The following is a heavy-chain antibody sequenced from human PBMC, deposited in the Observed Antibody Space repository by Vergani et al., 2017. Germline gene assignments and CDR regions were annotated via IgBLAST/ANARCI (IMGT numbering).Heavy chain of an antibody. CDR2: MNPNSGNT. Sequence: QVQLAQSGAEVKKPGASVKVSCKAAGYTFTSYDINWVRQATGQGLEWMGWMNPNSGNTGYAQKFQGRVTMTRKTSISTAYMELSSLRSDDTAVYYCATKSCGTPGCQIGYFREWGQGTLVTVSS. CDR3: ATKSCGTPGCQIGYFRE. D-gene: IGHD1-1*01. V-gene: IGHV1-8*01. J-gene: IGHJ1*01. CDR1: GYTFTSYD.